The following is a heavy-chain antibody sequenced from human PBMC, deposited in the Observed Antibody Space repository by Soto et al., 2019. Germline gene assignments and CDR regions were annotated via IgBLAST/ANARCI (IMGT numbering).Heavy chain of an antibody. CDR1: GFTFSSYS. V-gene: IGHV3-48*01. Sequence: EVQLVESGGGLVQPGGSLRLSCAASGFTFSSYSMNWVRQAPGKGLEWVSSISSSSSTIYYADSVKGRFTISRDNAKNALYMQINSLRAEDTAVYYCAREGGALSWFDPWRQGTLVPVSS. CDR3: AREGGALSWFDP. D-gene: IGHD1-26*01. J-gene: IGHJ5*02. CDR2: ISSSSSTI.